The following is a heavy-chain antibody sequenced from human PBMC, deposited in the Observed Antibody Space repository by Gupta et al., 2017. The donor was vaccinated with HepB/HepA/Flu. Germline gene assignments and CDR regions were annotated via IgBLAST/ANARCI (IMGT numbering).Heavy chain of an antibody. CDR1: GFTFDDYA. Sequence: EVHLVECGGPLVQPGRSLRLSCTASGFTFDDYAMHWVRQAPGKGLEWDSGISWNGDAVGYSDSVKGRFTISRDNAKNSLYLEMNSLRAEDTAIYYCAKEGGGLPTVRCMDDWGQGTPVTVSS. V-gene: IGHV3-9*01. J-gene: IGHJ4*02. D-gene: IGHD2-15*01. CDR3: AKEGGGLPTVRCMDD. CDR2: ISWNGDAV.